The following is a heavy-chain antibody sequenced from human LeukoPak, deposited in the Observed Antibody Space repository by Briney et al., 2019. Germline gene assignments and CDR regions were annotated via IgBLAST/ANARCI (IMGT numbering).Heavy chain of an antibody. D-gene: IGHD2-15*01. V-gene: IGHV1-2*02. CDR2: INPNSGGT. J-gene: IGHJ5*02. CDR3: ARRVASRFDP. Sequence: ASVKVSCKASGYSFSVYYMHWVRQAPGQGLEWMGWINPNSGGTNYAQKLQGRVTMTTDTSTSTAYMELRSLRSDDTAVYYCARRVASRFDPWGQGTLVTVSS. CDR1: GYSFSVYY.